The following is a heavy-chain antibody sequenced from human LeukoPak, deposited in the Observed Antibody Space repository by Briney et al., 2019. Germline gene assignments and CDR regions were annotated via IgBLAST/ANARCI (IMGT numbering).Heavy chain of an antibody. CDR3: AREHSDSVWGSYRLLGMRAFDI. D-gene: IGHD3-16*02. V-gene: IGHV4-4*07. Sequence: AETLSLTRTVAGGSISSHCWSWIRQPAGKGLEWIGRIYTIGSTNYNPSRRSRATSPVATSKNQFCRKRSSVTATATAVYYCAREHSDSVWGSYRLLGMRAFDIWGPGKMVTVSS. CDR2: IYTIGST. CDR1: GGSISSHC. J-gene: IGHJ3*02.